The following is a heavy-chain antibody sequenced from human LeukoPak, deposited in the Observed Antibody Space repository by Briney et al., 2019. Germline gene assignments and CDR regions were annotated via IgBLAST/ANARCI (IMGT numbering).Heavy chain of an antibody. CDR2: ISWNSGSI. CDR3: AKDNLTESYYFDY. V-gene: IGHV3-9*01. D-gene: IGHD7-27*01. CDR1: GFTLDEYV. Sequence: PGGSLRHSCVSSGFTLDEYVMHWVRQAPGKGLEWVSGISWNSGSIGDADSVDGRFTISRNNTKNVLYLQMSRMRAEDAAFYYCAKDNLTESYYFDYWGQGTLVTVSS. J-gene: IGHJ4*02.